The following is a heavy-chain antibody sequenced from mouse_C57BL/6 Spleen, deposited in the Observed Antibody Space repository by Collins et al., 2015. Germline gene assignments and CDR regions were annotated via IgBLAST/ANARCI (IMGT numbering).Heavy chain of an antibody. CDR3: ARTRNYYGNYYAMDY. J-gene: IGHJ4*01. Sequence: QVQLQQSGAELMKPGTSVKLSCKASGYNFTSYWINWVKLRPGQGLEWIGDIYPGSGSTNYNEKFKSKATLTVDTSSSTAYMQLSSLASEDSALYYCARTRNYYGNYYAMDYWGQGTSVTVSS. V-gene: IGHV1-55*01. D-gene: IGHD2-1*01. CDR1: GYNFTSYW. CDR2: IYPGSGST.